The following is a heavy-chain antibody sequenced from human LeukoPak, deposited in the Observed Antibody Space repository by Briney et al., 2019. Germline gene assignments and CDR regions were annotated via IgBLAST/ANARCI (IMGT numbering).Heavy chain of an antibody. Sequence: SETLSLTCTVSGGSISSGSYYWSWIRQPAGKGLEWIGRIYTSGSTNYNPSLKSRVTISVDTSKNQFSLKLSSVTAADTAVYYCARVAPYYDILMGDYYYYMDVWGKGTTVTISS. J-gene: IGHJ6*03. CDR2: IYTSGST. D-gene: IGHD3-9*01. CDR3: ARVAPYYDILMGDYYYYMDV. CDR1: GGSISSGSYY. V-gene: IGHV4-61*02.